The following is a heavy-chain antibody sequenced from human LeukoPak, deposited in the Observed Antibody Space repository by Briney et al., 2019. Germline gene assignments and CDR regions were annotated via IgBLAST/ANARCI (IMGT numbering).Heavy chain of an antibody. CDR3: ARTIWYSYGNHYFDY. Sequence: PSETLSLTCTVSGGSISIYYWSWIRQPPGKGLEWLGYTYSSGSTLYNPSLKSRVTISVDKSKNQFSLKLSSVTAADTAVYYCARTIWYSYGNHYFDYWGQGTLVTVSS. V-gene: IGHV4-59*12. D-gene: IGHD5-18*01. J-gene: IGHJ4*02. CDR2: TYSSGST. CDR1: GGSISIYY.